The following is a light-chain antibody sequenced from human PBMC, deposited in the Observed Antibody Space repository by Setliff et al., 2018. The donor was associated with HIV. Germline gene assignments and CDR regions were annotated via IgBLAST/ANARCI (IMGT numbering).Light chain of an antibody. CDR2: NTN. V-gene: IGLV8-61*01. J-gene: IGLJ2*01. CDR1: SGSVSSSNY. CDR3: VLYLGSGIL. Sequence: VVIQEPSLAVSPGGTVTLTCGLNSGSVSSSNYPSWYQQPPGQPPRTLIYNTNTRSSGVSGRFSGSILGNKAALTITGAQTNDESDYYCVLYLGSGILFGGGTKVTVL.